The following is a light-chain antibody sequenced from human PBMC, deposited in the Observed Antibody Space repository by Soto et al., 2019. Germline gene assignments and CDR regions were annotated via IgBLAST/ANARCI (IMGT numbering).Light chain of an antibody. CDR2: AAS. V-gene: IGKV3D-15*01. CDR3: QQYNNWTRT. Sequence: EIMLTQSPATVALSPGERATLSCRASQSVSSKLAWYQKKPGQAPRILIYAASSGATGIPDRFSGSGSGTDFNLTISSLQSEDFAVYYCQQYNNWTRTFGQGTRLEIK. J-gene: IGKJ5*01. CDR1: QSVSSK.